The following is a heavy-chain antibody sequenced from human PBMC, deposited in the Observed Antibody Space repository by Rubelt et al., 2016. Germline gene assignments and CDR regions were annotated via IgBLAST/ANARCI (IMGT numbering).Heavy chain of an antibody. CDR1: GFSFRNYS. CDR3: AKVTGVIVTATIDY. CDR2: ISHDGSKK. Sequence: GFSFRNYSIHWVRQAPGKGLEWVAIISHDGSKKYYADSVKGRFTISRDNAKNTLFLQMSSLRVEDTAVYYCAKVTGVIVTATIDYWGQGNLVTVSS. J-gene: IGHJ4*02. V-gene: IGHV3-30*04. D-gene: IGHD5-12*01.